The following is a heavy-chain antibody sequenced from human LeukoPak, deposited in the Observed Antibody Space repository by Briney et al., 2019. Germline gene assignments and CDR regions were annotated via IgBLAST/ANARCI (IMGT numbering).Heavy chain of an antibody. Sequence: PGGSLRLSCAASGLIVSGDYMSWVRQAPGKGLEWVSVIYSGGTTYYADPVKGRFTISRDNSKNTWYLQMNSLRVEDTAVYYCARASSDGIIPAATSFDCWGQGTLVTVSS. V-gene: IGHV3-66*01. J-gene: IGHJ4*02. CDR3: ARASSDGIIPAATSFDC. CDR2: IYSGGTT. CDR1: GLIVSGDY. D-gene: IGHD2-2*01.